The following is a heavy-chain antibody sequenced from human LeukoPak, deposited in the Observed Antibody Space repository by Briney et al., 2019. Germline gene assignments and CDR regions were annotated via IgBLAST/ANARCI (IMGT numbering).Heavy chain of an antibody. V-gene: IGHV3-74*01. CDR1: GFIFSSYW. Sequence: GGSLRLSCAASGFIFSSYWMHWVRQAPGKGLVWVSRINSDGSSTSYADSVKGRFTISRDNAKNTLYLQMNSLRAEDTAVYYCARGASYCSGGSCWGMDVWGQGTTVTVSS. J-gene: IGHJ6*02. D-gene: IGHD2-15*01. CDR3: ARGASYCSGGSCWGMDV. CDR2: INSDGSST.